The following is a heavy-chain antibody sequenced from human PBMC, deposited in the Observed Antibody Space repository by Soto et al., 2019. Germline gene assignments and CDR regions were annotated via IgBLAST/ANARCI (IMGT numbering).Heavy chain of an antibody. Sequence: GGSLRLCCAASGFTFRSYWMHWVRQAPGKGLVWVSRINRDGSSTSYADSVKGRVTISRDTAKNTLYLQMNSLRAEDTAVYYCAREIVTTGEYYFDSWGQGTLVTVSS. CDR1: GFTFRSYW. CDR3: AREIVTTGEYYFDS. CDR2: INRDGSST. D-gene: IGHD1-1*01. V-gene: IGHV3-74*01. J-gene: IGHJ4*02.